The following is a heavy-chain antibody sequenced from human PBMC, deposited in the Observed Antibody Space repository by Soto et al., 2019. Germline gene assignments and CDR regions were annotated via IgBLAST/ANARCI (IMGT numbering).Heavy chain of an antibody. V-gene: IGHV3-21*01. CDR1: GFTFSSYS. Sequence: EGSLRLSCAASGFTFSSYSMNWVRQAPGKGPEWVSSISSSSSYIYYADSVKGRFTISRDNAKNSLYLQMNSLRAEDTAVYYCARAKETMVRGVIGYWGRGTLVTVSS. D-gene: IGHD3-10*01. J-gene: IGHJ4*02. CDR2: ISSSSSYI. CDR3: ARAKETMVRGVIGY.